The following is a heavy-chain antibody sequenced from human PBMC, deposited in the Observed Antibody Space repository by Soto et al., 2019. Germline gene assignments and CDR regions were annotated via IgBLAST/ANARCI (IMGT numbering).Heavy chain of an antibody. D-gene: IGHD3-10*01. Sequence: SETLSLTCAVSGGSISSGGYSWSWIRQPPGKGLEWIGYIYHSGSTYYNPSLKSRVTISVDRSKNQFSLKLSSLRSEDTAVYYCARGSGSLIFDYWGQGTLVTDSS. CDR3: ARGSGSLIFDY. V-gene: IGHV4-30-2*01. J-gene: IGHJ4*02. CDR1: GGSISSGGYS. CDR2: IYHSGST.